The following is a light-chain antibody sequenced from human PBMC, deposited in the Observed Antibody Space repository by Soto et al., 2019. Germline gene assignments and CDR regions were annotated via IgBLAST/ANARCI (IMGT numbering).Light chain of an antibody. V-gene: IGKV3-20*01. Sequence: EIALTQSPATLSLSPGERATLSCRASQSVSRYLAWYQQKPGQAPRLLIYGASSRATGIPDRFSGSGSGTDFTLTISRLEPEDFAVYYCQQYGSSPLTFGGGTRLEIK. CDR1: QSVSRY. CDR3: QQYGSSPLT. CDR2: GAS. J-gene: IGKJ5*01.